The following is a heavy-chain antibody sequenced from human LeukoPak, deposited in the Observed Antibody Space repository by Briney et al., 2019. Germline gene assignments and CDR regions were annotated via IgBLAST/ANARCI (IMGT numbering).Heavy chain of an antibody. J-gene: IGHJ4*02. CDR1: GYTFTGYY. Sequence: ASVKVSCKASGYTFTGYYMHWVRQAPGQGLEWMGWINPNSGGTNYAQKFQGRVTMTRDTSISTAYMELSRLRSDDTAVYYCARESPSLGYGSGGSCYRYFDYWGQGTLVTVSS. CDR3: ARESPSLGYGSGGSCYRYFDY. CDR2: INPNSGGT. V-gene: IGHV1-2*02. D-gene: IGHD2-15*01.